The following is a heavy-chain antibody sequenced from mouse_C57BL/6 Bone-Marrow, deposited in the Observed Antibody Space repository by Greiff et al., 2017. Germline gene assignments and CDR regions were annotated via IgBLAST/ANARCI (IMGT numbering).Heavy chain of an antibody. D-gene: IGHD1-1*01. CDR2: IYPGSGST. V-gene: IGHV1-55*01. CDR1: GYTFTSYW. J-gene: IGHJ3*01. Sequence: VQLQQSGAELVKPGASVKMSCKASGYTFTSYWITWVKQRPGQGLEWIGDIYPGSGSTNYNEKFKSKATLTVDKSSSTAYMQLSSLTSEDSAVYYCEIYYGSSYSAWFAYWGQGTLVTVSA. CDR3: EIYYGSSYSAWFAY.